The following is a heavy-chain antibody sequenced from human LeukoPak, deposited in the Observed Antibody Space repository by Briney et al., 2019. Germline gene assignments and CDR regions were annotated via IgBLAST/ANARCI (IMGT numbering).Heavy chain of an antibody. CDR2: ISAYNGNT. CDR3: ARDRDSSGWYEGFDY. Sequence: ASVKVSCKASGYTFTSYGISWVRQAPGQGLECMGWISAYNGNTNYAQKLQGRVTMTTDTSTSTAYMELRSLRSDDTAVYYCARDRDSSGWYEGFDYWGQGTLVTVSS. V-gene: IGHV1-18*01. D-gene: IGHD6-19*01. CDR1: GYTFTSYG. J-gene: IGHJ4*02.